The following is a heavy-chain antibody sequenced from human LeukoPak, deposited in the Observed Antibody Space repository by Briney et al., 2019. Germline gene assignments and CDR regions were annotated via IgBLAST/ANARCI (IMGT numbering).Heavy chain of an antibody. CDR3: ARGTTVRRSVYYYYYAMDV. V-gene: IGHV4-59*08. J-gene: IGHJ6*02. CDR1: GDSISSYF. Sequence: PAETLSLTRTVSGDSISSYFWSWIRQPPGKGLEWIGYIDDSGSTNYNPSLRSRVTISVDTSKNQFSLKVTSVTAADRAVYYCARGTTVRRSVYYYYYAMDVWGQGTTVTVSS. CDR2: IDDSGST. D-gene: IGHD4-17*01.